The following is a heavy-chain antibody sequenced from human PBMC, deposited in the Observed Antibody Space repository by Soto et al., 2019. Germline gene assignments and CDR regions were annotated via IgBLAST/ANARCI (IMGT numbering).Heavy chain of an antibody. Sequence: ASVKVSCKASGGTFSSYAISWVRQAPGQGLEWMGGIIPIFGTANYARNFQEKVTITAEDSTSTAYMALSSLRYEDTAMYCYASSWYSSSWFWWFNPWYQQTLITVSS. V-gene: IGHV1-69*13. CDR1: GGTFSSYA. CDR3: ASSWYSSSWFWWFNP. D-gene: IGHD6-13*01. CDR2: IIPIFGTA. J-gene: IGHJ5*02.